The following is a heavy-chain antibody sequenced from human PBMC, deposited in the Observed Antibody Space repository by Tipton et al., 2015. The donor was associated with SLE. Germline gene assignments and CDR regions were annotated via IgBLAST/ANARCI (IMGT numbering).Heavy chain of an antibody. D-gene: IGHD6-19*01. J-gene: IGHJ3*02. CDR1: GFTFSSYA. CDR2: ISGSGGST. Sequence: SLRLSCAASGFTFSSYAMSWVRQAPGKGLEWVSAISGSGGSTYYADSVKGRFTISRDNSKNTLYLQMNSLRAEDTAVYYCAKGQWRGGAFEIWGQGTMVTVSS. CDR3: AKGQWRGGAFEI. V-gene: IGHV3-23*01.